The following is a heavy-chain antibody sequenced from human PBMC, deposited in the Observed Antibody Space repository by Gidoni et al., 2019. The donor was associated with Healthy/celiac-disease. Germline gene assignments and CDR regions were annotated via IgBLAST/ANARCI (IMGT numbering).Heavy chain of an antibody. V-gene: IGHV3-23*01. Sequence: EVQLLESGVGLVQTVGCLRLSCAASGFTFSSYAMRWVRQGPGKGLEWVSAISGSGGRTYYADSVKGRFTISRDNSKNTLYLQMNSLRAEDSDVYYCAKGSGWYPEHFGYWGQGTLVTVSS. CDR3: AKGSGWYPEHFGY. J-gene: IGHJ4*02. CDR1: GFTFSSYA. CDR2: ISGSGGRT. D-gene: IGHD6-19*01.